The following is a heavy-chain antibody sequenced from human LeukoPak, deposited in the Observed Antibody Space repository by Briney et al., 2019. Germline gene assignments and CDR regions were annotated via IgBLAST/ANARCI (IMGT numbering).Heavy chain of an antibody. CDR3: ARGARITIFGVVIPPGSFDY. J-gene: IGHJ4*02. D-gene: IGHD3-3*01. CDR2: INHSGST. Sequence: PGGPLRLSCAASGFTFSSYAMSWVRQPPGKGLEWIGEINHSGSTNYNPSLKSRVTISVDTSKNQFSLKLSSVTAADTAVYYCARGARITIFGVVIPPGSFDYWGQGTLVTVSS. V-gene: IGHV4-34*01. CDR1: GFTFSSYA.